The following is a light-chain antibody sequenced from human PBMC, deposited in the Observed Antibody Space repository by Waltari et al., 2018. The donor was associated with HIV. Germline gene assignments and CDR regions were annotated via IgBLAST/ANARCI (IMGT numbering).Light chain of an antibody. J-gene: IGLJ2*01. CDR3: GTWDSNLSVVL. Sequence: SVLTQPPSLSAAPGQKVTISCYGSDSDIGNNYVSWYQQLPETAPKLLIHENNKRPSGIRDRFSGSKSGTSATLAITGLQTGDEADYFCGTWDSNLSVVLFGGGTKLTVL. V-gene: IGLV1-51*01. CDR2: ENN. CDR1: DSDIGNNY.